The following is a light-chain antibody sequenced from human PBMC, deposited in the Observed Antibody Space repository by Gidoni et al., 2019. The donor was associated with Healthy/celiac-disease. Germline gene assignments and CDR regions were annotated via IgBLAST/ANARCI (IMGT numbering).Light chain of an antibody. CDR2: EVT. CDR1: RGDIGSYNL. CDR3: SAYATRRAPVV. V-gene: IGLV2-23*02. Sequence: LTQPASVSGSPGQSITISCTGTRGDIGSYNLVSWYQRHPGRAPKLLFYEVTKRPSGVSDRFSASKSGYTAYLTISGLLSEDEADYYCSAYATRRAPVVFGGGTKVTVL. J-gene: IGLJ2*01.